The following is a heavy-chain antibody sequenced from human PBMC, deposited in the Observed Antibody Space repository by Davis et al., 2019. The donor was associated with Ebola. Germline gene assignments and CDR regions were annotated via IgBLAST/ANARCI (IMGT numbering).Heavy chain of an antibody. CDR3: AKDTSNVWFDV. J-gene: IGHJ3*01. CDR1: GFVFSSYV. V-gene: IGHV3-23*01. D-gene: IGHD6-19*01. CDR2: LGLSADT. Sequence: GGSLRLSCAASGFVFSSYVMSWVRRAPGKGLEWVSTLGLSADTYYADSVKGRFTISRDNSKNTLHLQMNSLRVEDTATYYCAKDTSNVWFDVWGQGTVVTVSS.